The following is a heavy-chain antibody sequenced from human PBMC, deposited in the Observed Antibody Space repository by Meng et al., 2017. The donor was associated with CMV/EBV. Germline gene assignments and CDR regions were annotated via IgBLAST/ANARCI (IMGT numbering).Heavy chain of an antibody. Sequence: SVKVSCKASGFTFTSSAVQWVRQARGQRLEWIGWIVVGSGNTNYAQKFQERVTITRDMSTSTAYMELSSLRSDDTAVYYCAADIVVVPAATSGDYWGQGTLVTVSS. CDR1: GFTFTSSA. CDR2: IVVGSGNT. V-gene: IGHV1-58*01. CDR3: AADIVVVPAATSGDY. D-gene: IGHD2-2*01. J-gene: IGHJ4*02.